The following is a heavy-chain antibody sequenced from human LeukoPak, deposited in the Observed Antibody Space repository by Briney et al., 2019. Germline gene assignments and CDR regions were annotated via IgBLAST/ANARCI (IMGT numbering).Heavy chain of an antibody. Sequence: PSETLSHTCAVYGGSFSGYYWSWIRQPPGKGLEWNGEINHSGSTNYNPSLKSRVTISVDTSKTQFSLKLSSVTAADAAVYYCASCSSSSSSFDYWGQGTLVTVSS. CDR3: ASCSSSSSSFDY. V-gene: IGHV4-34*01. CDR2: INHSGST. D-gene: IGHD6-6*01. J-gene: IGHJ4*02. CDR1: GGSFSGYY.